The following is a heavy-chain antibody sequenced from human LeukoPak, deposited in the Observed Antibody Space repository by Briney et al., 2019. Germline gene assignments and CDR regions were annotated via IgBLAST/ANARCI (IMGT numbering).Heavy chain of an antibody. CDR3: ARLQYQLPHFYYGMDV. D-gene: IGHD2-2*01. CDR2: ISSSSSYI. Sequence: GGSLRLSCAASGFTFSSYSMNWVRQAPGKGLEWVSSISSSSSYIYYADSVKGRFTISRDNAKNSLYLQMNSLRAEDTAVYYCARLQYQLPHFYYGMDVWGQGTTVTVSS. CDR1: GFTFSSYS. V-gene: IGHV3-21*01. J-gene: IGHJ6*02.